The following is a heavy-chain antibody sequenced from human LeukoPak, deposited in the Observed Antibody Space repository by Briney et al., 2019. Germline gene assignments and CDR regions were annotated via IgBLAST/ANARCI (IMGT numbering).Heavy chain of an antibody. J-gene: IGHJ4*02. Sequence: SETLSLTCAVYGGSFSGYYWSWIRQPPGKGLEWIGEINHSGSTNYNPSLKSRVTISVDTSKNQFSLRLSFVTAADTAVYYCARASYSYDINGWVPFDYWGQGTLVTVSS. D-gene: IGHD3-22*01. V-gene: IGHV4-34*01. CDR2: INHSGST. CDR1: GGSFSGYY. CDR3: ARASYSYDINGWVPFDY.